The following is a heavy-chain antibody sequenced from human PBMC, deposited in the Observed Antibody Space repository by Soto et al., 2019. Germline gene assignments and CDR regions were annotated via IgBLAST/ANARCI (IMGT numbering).Heavy chain of an antibody. V-gene: IGHV4-4*09. J-gene: IGHJ2*01. Sequence: VRLQESGPVLVTPSGTLSLTCNVSGGSVGSNFGSWIRQPPGKGLEWIGYISNSGTTTYNPSLRSRVTLSTDTSKNEISLRLSSVTAADPSVYYCARLLGSYWFFDRWGRGTLVTVSS. CDR1: GGSVGSNF. CDR3: ARLLGSYWFFDR. D-gene: IGHD2-15*01. CDR2: ISNSGTT.